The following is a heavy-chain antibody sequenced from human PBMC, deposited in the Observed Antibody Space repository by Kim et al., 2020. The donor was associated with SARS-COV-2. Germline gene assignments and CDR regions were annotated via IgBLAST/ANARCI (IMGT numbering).Heavy chain of an antibody. V-gene: IGHV3-53*01. Sequence: GGSLRLSCAASGFSVRNNYMNWVRQAPGKGLEWVSSFYSGGNTYYADSVKGRFTISRDNSKNTLYLQMNSLRAEDTAVYYCAKARGSVYGMEVWGQGTT. CDR1: GFSVRNNY. CDR2: FYSGGNT. CDR3: AKARGSVYGMEV. J-gene: IGHJ6*02.